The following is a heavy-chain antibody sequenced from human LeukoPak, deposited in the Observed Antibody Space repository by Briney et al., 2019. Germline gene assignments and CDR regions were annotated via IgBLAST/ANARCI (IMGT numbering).Heavy chain of an antibody. V-gene: IGHV3-48*04. CDR1: GFTFSSYS. CDR2: ISSSGSTI. J-gene: IGHJ4*02. D-gene: IGHD3-22*01. Sequence: GGTLRLSCAASGFTFSSYSMNWVRQAPGKGLEWVSSISSSGSTIYYADSVKGRFTISRDNAKNSLYLQMNSLRAEDTAVYYCARVGYYYDSGYFDYWGQGTLVTVSS. CDR3: ARVGYYYDSGYFDY.